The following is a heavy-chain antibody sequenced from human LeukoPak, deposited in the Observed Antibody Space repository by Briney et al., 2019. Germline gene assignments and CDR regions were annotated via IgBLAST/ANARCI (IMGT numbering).Heavy chain of an antibody. CDR1: GFTFSSYA. V-gene: IGHV3-23*01. CDR3: AEPEGGYYDIRPG. CDR2: ISGSGGST. Sequence: GGSLRLSCAASGFTFSSYAMSWVRQAPGKGLEWVSAISGSGGSTYYADSVKGRFTISRDNSKNTLYLQMSSLRAEDTAVYYCAEPEGGYYDIRPGWGQGTLVTVSS. D-gene: IGHD3-22*01. J-gene: IGHJ4*02.